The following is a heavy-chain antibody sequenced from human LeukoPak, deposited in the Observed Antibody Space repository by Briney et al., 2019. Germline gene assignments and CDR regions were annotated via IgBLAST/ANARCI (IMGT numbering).Heavy chain of an antibody. CDR2: ISYDGTNK. CDR3: AREILTGYAFDI. V-gene: IGHV3-30-3*01. D-gene: IGHD7-27*01. Sequence: GGSLRLSCAASGFTFSTYATHWVRQAPGKGLEWVAFISYDGTNKYCADSVKGRFTISRDNSKNTLYLQMNSLRAEDTALYYCAREILTGYAFDIWGQGTMVTVSS. CDR1: GFTFSTYA. J-gene: IGHJ3*02.